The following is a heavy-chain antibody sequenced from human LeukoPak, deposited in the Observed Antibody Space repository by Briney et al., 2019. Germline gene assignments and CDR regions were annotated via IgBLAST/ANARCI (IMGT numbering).Heavy chain of an antibody. D-gene: IGHD2-2*01. J-gene: IGHJ3*02. CDR1: GHTFTSYG. V-gene: IGHV1-18*01. Sequence: ASVKVSCKASGHTFTSYGISWVRQAPGQGLEWMGWISAYNGNTNYAQKLQGRVTMTTDTSTSTAYMELRSLRSDDTAVYYCAGRPYCSSTSCPRGAFDIWGQGTMVTVSS. CDR2: ISAYNGNT. CDR3: AGRPYCSSTSCPRGAFDI.